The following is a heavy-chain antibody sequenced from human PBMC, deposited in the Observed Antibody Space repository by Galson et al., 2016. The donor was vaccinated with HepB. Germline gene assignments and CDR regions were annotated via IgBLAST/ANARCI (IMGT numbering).Heavy chain of an antibody. Sequence: SLRLSCAASGFTFSWYSMHWVHQAPGKGLEWVALISYDGSNKYYADSVKGRFTISRDNAKNSVYLQMDSLRAEDTALYYCARLLTSSSWYGWLDPWGQGTLVTVSS. V-gene: IGHV3-30-3*01. CDR2: ISYDGSNK. J-gene: IGHJ5*02. D-gene: IGHD6-13*01. CDR3: ARLLTSSSWYGWLDP. CDR1: GFTFSWYS.